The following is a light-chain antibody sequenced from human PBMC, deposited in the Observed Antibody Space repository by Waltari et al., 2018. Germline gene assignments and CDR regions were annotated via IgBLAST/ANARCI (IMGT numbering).Light chain of an antibody. Sequence: DIQMTQSPSTLSASLGDRVTITCRASQSISYYLAWYQHKPGKAPKLLISKASILESGVPSRFSGTGAGTEFTLTISSLQPDDLATDFCQQYSSYSTFGQGTKLEIK. CDR3: QQYSSYST. V-gene: IGKV1-5*03. J-gene: IGKJ2*01. CDR1: QSISYY. CDR2: KAS.